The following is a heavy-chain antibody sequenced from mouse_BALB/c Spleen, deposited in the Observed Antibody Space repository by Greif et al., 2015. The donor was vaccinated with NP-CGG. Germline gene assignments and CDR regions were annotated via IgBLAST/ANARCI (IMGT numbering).Heavy chain of an antibody. CDR1: GYTFTSYW. D-gene: IGHD2-10*02. J-gene: IGHJ2*01. CDR3: ARGYGNYDY. CDR2: IDPSDSET. V-gene: IGHV1-69*02. Sequence: VQVVESGAELVKPGAPVKLSCKASGYTFTSYWMNWVKQRPGRGLEWIGRIDPSDSETHYNQKFKDKATLAVDKSSSTAYIQLSSLTSEDSAVYYCARGYGNYDYWGQGTTLTVSS.